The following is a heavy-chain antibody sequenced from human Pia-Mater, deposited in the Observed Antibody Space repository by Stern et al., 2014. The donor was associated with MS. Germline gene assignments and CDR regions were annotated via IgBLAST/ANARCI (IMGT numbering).Heavy chain of an antibody. CDR1: GFKFSIYW. D-gene: IGHD1-14*01. J-gene: IGHJ4*02. Sequence: EVQLVQSGAELIRPGESLKISCKGPGFKFSIYWIAWGRQRPGKGLEGMGIIYPGDSETRSSPSFQGQVTMSADKSTSTAYLQWSSLNASDTAMYFCARQTTAWASDVWGQGTLVTGSS. CDR3: ARQTTAWASDV. CDR2: IYPGDSET. V-gene: IGHV5-51*01.